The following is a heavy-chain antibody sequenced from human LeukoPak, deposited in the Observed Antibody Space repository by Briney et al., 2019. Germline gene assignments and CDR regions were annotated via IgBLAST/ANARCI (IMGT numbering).Heavy chain of an antibody. CDR1: GYTFTAYY. J-gene: IGHJ4*02. CDR2: INPNSGGT. CDR3: ASSSGFCGGDCYVSVY. Sequence: ASVIVSCKASGYTFTAYYMHWVRQAPGQGLEWMGRINPNSGGTNYAQKFQGRVTMTRDTSISTAYMELSSLRSEDTAVYYCASSSGFCGGDCYVSVYWGLGTLVTVSS. V-gene: IGHV1-2*06. D-gene: IGHD2-21*02.